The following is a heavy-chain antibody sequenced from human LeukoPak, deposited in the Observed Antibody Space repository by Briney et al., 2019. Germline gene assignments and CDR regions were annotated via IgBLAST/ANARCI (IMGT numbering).Heavy chain of an antibody. CDR2: ISYDGSNK. J-gene: IGHJ4*02. CDR1: GFTFSSYA. CDR3: ARDDYDSSGLFDY. Sequence: GGSLRLSCAASGFTFSSYAMHWVRQAPGKGLEWVAVISYDGSNKYYADSVKGRFTISRDNSKNTLYLQMNSLRAEDTAVYYCARDDYDSSGLFDYWGQGTLVTVSS. V-gene: IGHV3-30-3*01. D-gene: IGHD3-22*01.